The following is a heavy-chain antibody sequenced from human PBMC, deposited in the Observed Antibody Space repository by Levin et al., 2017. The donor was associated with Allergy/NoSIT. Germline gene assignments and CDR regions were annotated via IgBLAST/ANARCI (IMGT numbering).Heavy chain of an antibody. Sequence: GESLKISCAASGFTFSNYDMHWVRQATGKGLEWVSAIGTAGDTYYPGSVKGRFTISRENAKNSLYLQMNSLRAGDTAVYFCARGLRLGQLSSNDAFDIWGQGTMVTVSS. D-gene: IGHD3-16*02. CDR1: GFTFSNYD. J-gene: IGHJ3*02. CDR2: IGTAGDT. V-gene: IGHV3-13*04. CDR3: ARGLRLGQLSSNDAFDI.